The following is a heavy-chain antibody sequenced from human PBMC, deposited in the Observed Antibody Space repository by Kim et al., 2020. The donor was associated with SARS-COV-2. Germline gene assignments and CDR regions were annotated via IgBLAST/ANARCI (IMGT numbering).Heavy chain of an antibody. Sequence: GGSLRLSCAASGFTFSSYSMNWVRQAPGKGLEWVSYISSSSSTIYYADSVKGRFTISRDNAKNSLYLQMNSLRDEDTAVYYCASVYGSGSYGWADYWGQGTLVTVSS. V-gene: IGHV3-48*02. CDR1: GFTFSSYS. J-gene: IGHJ4*02. CDR2: ISSSSSTI. CDR3: ASVYGSGSYGWADY. D-gene: IGHD3-10*01.